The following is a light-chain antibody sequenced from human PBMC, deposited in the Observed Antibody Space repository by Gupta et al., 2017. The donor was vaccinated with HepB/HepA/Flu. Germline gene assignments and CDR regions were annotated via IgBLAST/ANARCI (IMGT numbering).Light chain of an antibody. J-gene: IGLJ2*01. V-gene: IGLV6-57*03. Sequence: NFMLTQPHSVSGSPGRTVTISCTRSSGSIASNFVQWYQQRPGGAPTAVIYEDNQRPSGVPDRFSGSIDSSSNSASLTISGLKTEDEADDYCQSYDNNKQIFGGGTKLTVL. CDR1: SGSIASNF. CDR2: EDN. CDR3: QSYDNNKQI.